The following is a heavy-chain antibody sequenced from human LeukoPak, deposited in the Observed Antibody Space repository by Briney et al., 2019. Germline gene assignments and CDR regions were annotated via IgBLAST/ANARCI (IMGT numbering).Heavy chain of an antibody. CDR3: AKDPNYDSSGYTFDY. CDR1: GFTFSSYA. Sequence: PGGSLRLSCAASGFTFSSYAMSWVRQAPGKGLEWVSAISGSGGSTYYADSVKGRFTISRDNSKNTLYLQTNSPRAEDTAVYYCAKDPNYDSSGYTFDYWGQGTLVTVSS. V-gene: IGHV3-23*01. D-gene: IGHD3-22*01. CDR2: ISGSGGST. J-gene: IGHJ4*02.